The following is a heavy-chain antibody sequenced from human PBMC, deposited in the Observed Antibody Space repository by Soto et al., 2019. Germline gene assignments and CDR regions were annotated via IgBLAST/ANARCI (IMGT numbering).Heavy chain of an antibody. J-gene: IGHJ5*02. CDR2: IIPILGIA. CDR1: GGTFSSYT. CDR3: ARTRYCSGSWEGFDP. D-gene: IGHD3-10*01. V-gene: IGHV1-69*02. Sequence: QVQLVQSGAEVKKPGSSVKVSCKASGGTFSSYTISWVRQAPGQGLEWMGRIIPILGIANYAQKFQGRVTITADKSTSTAYMELSSLRSEDTAVYYCARTRYCSGSWEGFDPWGQGTLVTVSS.